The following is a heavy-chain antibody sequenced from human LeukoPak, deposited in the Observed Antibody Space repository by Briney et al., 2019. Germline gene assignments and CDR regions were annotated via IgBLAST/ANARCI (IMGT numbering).Heavy chain of an antibody. J-gene: IGHJ4*02. V-gene: IGHV3-30*02. Sequence: GGSLRLSCAASGFTFSSHSMHWVRQAPGKGLEWVAFIRYDGNNKFYADSVKGRFTISRDNSKNTLYLQMTSLRGGDTAVYYCATVIQWGVDYWGQGTLVTASS. CDR3: ATVIQWGVDY. D-gene: IGHD5-12*01. CDR2: IRYDGNNK. CDR1: GFTFSSHS.